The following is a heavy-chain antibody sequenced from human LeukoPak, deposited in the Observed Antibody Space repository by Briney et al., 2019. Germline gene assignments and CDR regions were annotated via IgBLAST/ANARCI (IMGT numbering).Heavy chain of an antibody. CDR2: ISYDGSNK. J-gene: IGHJ4*02. CDR3: ARAPEFSSSWHSYFDY. Sequence: GGSLRLSCAASGFTFSSYAMHWVRQAPGKGLEWVAVISYDGSNKYYADSVKGRFTISRDNSKNTLYLQMNSLRAGDTAVYYCARAPEFSSSWHSYFDYWGQGTLVTVSS. V-gene: IGHV3-30-3*01. D-gene: IGHD6-13*01. CDR1: GFTFSSYA.